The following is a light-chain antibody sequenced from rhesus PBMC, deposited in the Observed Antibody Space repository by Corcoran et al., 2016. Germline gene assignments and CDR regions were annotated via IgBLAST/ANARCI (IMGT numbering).Light chain of an antibody. CDR1: QGISNK. J-gene: IGKJ4*01. CDR2: GAS. V-gene: IGKV1-25*02. Sequence: DIQMTQSPSSLSASVGDTVTITCQASQGISNKLAWYQEKPGKVPKLLIYGASTSQSGVPSRVSGSGSWTDFTLPIRILQSEDFSTYYCQHGYGIPLTFGGVTKVELK. CDR3: QHGYGIPLT.